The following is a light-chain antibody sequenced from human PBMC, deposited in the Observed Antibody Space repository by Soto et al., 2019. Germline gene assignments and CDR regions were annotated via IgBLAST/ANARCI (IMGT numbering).Light chain of an antibody. V-gene: IGKV1-9*01. CDR1: QGIGSN. CDR2: GAS. CDR3: QPSTSYPLI. J-gene: IGKJ4*01. Sequence: IQLTQSPSSLSASGGDRVTITCRASQGIGSNLAWYLQKPGEAPKLLVYGASTLQGGVPSRFSGSGSGTLFTLTITSLQPEDFATYFCQPSTSYPLIFGGGTKVEIK.